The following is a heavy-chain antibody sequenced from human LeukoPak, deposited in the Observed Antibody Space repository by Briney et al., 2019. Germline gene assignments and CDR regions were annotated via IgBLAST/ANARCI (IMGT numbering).Heavy chain of an antibody. CDR1: GYTFPSYF. CDR3: ASSSSSRY. D-gene: IGHD6-6*01. J-gene: IGHJ4*02. Sequence: ASVKVSCKESGYTFPSYFMHWVRQAPGQGLEWMGWINTNTGNPTYAQGFTGRFVFSLDTSVSTAYLQISSLKAEDTAVYYCASSSSSRYWGQGTLVTVSS. V-gene: IGHV7-4-1*02. CDR2: INTNTGNP.